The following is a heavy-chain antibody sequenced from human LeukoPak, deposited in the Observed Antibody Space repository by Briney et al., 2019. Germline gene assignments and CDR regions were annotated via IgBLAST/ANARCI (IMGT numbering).Heavy chain of an antibody. CDR3: AKARDYYDSSGYYYVVRVPPYYYYGMDV. V-gene: IGHV3-23*01. CDR1: GLTFSSYA. D-gene: IGHD3-22*01. J-gene: IGHJ6*02. CDR2: ISGSGGST. Sequence: GGSLRLSCAASGLTFSSYAMSWVSQAPGKGLEWVSAISGSGGSTYYAGSVKGRFTISRDNSKKTLHLQINSLRAEDTAVYYCAKARDYYDSSGYYYVVRVPPYYYYGMDVWGQGTTVTVSS.